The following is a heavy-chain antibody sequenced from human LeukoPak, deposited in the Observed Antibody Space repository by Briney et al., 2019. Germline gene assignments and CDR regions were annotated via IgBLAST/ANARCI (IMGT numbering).Heavy chain of an antibody. D-gene: IGHD3-22*01. Sequence: GGSLRLSCAASGFTVSSNYMSWVRQAPGKGLVWVSRINSDGSSTSYADSVKGRFTISRDNAKNTLYLQMNSLRAEDTAVYYCAREGSGYYYLGYYYYGMDVWGQGTMVTVSS. CDR1: GFTVSSNY. J-gene: IGHJ6*02. CDR2: INSDGSST. CDR3: AREGSGYYYLGYYYYGMDV. V-gene: IGHV3-74*01.